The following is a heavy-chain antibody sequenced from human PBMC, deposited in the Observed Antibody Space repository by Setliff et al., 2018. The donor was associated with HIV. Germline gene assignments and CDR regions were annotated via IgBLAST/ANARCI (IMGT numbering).Heavy chain of an antibody. J-gene: IGHJ4*02. Sequence: SETLSLTCTVSGGSVTSSLYDWGWIRQPPGKGLEGIGTIYYGGTTYDNPSLRSRVTISVDTSRNRFFLTLTSVPAADTALYYCGAGSNYDDICAYSPYFDYWGQGARGTVSS. D-gene: IGHD3-16*01. CDR1: GGSVTSSLYD. CDR3: GAGSNYDDICAYSPYFDY. V-gene: IGHV4-39*01. CDR2: IYYGGTT.